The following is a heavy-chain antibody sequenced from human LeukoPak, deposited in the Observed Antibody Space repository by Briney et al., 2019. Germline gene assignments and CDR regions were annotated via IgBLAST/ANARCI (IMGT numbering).Heavy chain of an antibody. CDR3: ARQIASAGTAGFDF. CDR2: IYSTGST. D-gene: IGHD6-13*01. V-gene: IGHV4-4*07. J-gene: IGHJ4*02. Sequence: SETLSLTCTVSGGSISSYYWSWIRQPAGKGLEWIGRIYSTGSTNYNPSLKSRVTMLVDTSKNQFSLRLRSVTAADTAVYYCARQIASAGTAGFDFWGQGALVTVSS. CDR1: GGSISSYY.